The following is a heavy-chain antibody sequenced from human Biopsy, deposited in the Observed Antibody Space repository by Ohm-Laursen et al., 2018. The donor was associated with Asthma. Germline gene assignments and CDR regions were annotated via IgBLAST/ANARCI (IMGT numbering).Heavy chain of an antibody. CDR1: GFTFSSYG. D-gene: IGHD4-17*01. CDR2: IWHDGGNK. CDR3: ARAGDPNDYGPAFYI. V-gene: IGHV3-33*01. J-gene: IGHJ3*02. Sequence: RSLRLSCAAYGFTFSSYGMHWVRQAPGKGLAWVAVIWHDGGNKYYADSVKGRFIISRDNSKNTLYLQMDSLTPEDTALYYCARAGDPNDYGPAFYIWGLGTMVTVSS.